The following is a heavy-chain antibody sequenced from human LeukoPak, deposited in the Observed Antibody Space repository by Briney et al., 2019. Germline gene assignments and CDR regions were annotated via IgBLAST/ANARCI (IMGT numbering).Heavy chain of an antibody. D-gene: IGHD6-19*01. CDR3: ARVAGAGYYYYGVDV. J-gene: IGHJ6*02. V-gene: IGHV3-33*01. CDR1: GFTFSSYG. CDR2: IWYDGSNK. Sequence: GGSLRLSCAASGFTFSSYGMHWVRQAPGKGLEWVAVIWYDGSNKYYADSVKGRFTISRDNSKNTLYLQMNSLRAEDTAVYYCARVAGAGYYYYGVDVWGQGTTVTVSS.